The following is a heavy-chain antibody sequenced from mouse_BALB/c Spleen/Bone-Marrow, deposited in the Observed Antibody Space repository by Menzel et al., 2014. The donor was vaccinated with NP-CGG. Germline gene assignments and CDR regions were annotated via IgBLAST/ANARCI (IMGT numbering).Heavy chain of an antibody. CDR2: IYPGNVNT. CDR3: ARERRSRAMDY. Sequence: VQLQQSGPELVKPGASVRISCKAPGYTFTSYYIHWVKQRPGQGLEWIGWIYPGNVNTKYNEKFKGKATLTADKSSSTAYMQLSSLTSEDSAVYFCARERRSRAMDYWGQGTSVTVSS. J-gene: IGHJ4*01. V-gene: IGHV1S56*01. CDR1: GYTFTSYY.